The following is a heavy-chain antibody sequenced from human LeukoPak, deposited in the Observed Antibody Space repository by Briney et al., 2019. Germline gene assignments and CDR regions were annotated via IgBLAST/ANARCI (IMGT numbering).Heavy chain of an antibody. CDR1: GGSINSYY. J-gene: IGHJ4*02. Sequence: PSETLSLTCTVSGGSINSYYWSWIRQPPGKGLEWIAYIYYTGNTNYNPSLGSRVTISVDTSKNQFSLKLSSVTAADTAVYYCARLDTAMLYFDYWGQGTLVTVSS. V-gene: IGHV4-59*08. D-gene: IGHD5-18*01. CDR3: ARLDTAMLYFDY. CDR2: IYYTGNT.